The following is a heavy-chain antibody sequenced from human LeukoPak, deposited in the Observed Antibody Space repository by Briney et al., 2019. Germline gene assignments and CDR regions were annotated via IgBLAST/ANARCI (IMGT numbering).Heavy chain of an antibody. J-gene: IGHJ4*01. CDR1: GGSISSGSYY. CDR3: ARDDSTVIDY. CDR2: IYTSGST. D-gene: IGHD4-11*01. V-gene: IGHV4-61*02. Sequence: SETLSLTCTVSGGSISSGSYYWSWIRQPAGKGLEWIGRIYTSGSTNYNPSLKSRVTISVDTSKNQFSLKLSSVTAADTAVYYCARDDSTVIDY.